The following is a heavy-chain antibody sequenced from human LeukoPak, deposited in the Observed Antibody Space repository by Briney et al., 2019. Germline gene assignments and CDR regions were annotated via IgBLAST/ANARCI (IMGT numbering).Heavy chain of an antibody. D-gene: IGHD6-19*01. CDR3: ARGGATWQWLSYFDY. J-gene: IGHJ4*02. CDR2: INPSGGST. Sequence: GASVKVSCKASGYTFTSYYMHWVRQAPGQGLEWMGIINPSGGSTSYAQKFQGRVTMTRDMSTSTVYMELSSLRSEDTAVYYCARGGATWQWLSYFDYWGQGTLVTVSS. V-gene: IGHV1-46*01. CDR1: GYTFTSYY.